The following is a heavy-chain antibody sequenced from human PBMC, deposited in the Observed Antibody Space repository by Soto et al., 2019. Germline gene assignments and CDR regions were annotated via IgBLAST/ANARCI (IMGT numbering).Heavy chain of an antibody. D-gene: IGHD4-17*01. Sequence: TSETLSLTCTVSGGSITTYQWSWIRQPPGKGLEWIGGYSGFTNYNPSLESRATISVDHSKNQFFLTLRSVTAADTAVYYCARDYGDYSFFFDYWGQGALGTVSS. CDR3: ARDYGDYSFFFDY. CDR2: YSGFT. J-gene: IGHJ4*02. V-gene: IGHV4-59*01. CDR1: GGSITTYQ.